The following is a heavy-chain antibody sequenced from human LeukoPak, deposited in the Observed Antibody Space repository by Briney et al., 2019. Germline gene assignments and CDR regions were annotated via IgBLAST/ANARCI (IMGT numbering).Heavy chain of an antibody. CDR1: GYTFTSYD. CDR2: MNPNSGNT. Sequence: ASVKVSCKASGYTFTSYDINWVRQATGQGLEWMGWMNPNSGNTGYAQKFQGRVTITKNTSISTAYMELSSLRSEDTAVYYCATPAYNWNSDPFDYWGQGTLVTVSS. V-gene: IGHV1-8*03. D-gene: IGHD1-7*01. CDR3: ATPAYNWNSDPFDY. J-gene: IGHJ4*02.